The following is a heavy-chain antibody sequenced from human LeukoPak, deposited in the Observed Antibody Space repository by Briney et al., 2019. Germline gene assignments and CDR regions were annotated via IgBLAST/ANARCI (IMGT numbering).Heavy chain of an antibody. J-gene: IGHJ6*03. CDR1: GFTFSSYE. D-gene: IGHD3-9*01. Sequence: PGGSLRLSCAASGFTFSSYEMNWVRQAPGKGLEWVSYISSSGSTIYYADSVKGRFTISRDNAKNSLYLQMNSLRAEDTAVYYCARVHDILSYMDVWGKGTTVTISS. CDR2: ISSSGSTI. CDR3: ARVHDILSYMDV. V-gene: IGHV3-48*03.